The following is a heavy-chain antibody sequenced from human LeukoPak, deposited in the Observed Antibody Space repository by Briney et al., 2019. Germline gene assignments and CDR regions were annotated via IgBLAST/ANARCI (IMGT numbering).Heavy chain of an antibody. V-gene: IGHV4-61*02. D-gene: IGHD2-21*01. CDR3: ARHVTHKIGWFDP. J-gene: IGHJ5*02. CDR2: IYTSGST. Sequence: SETLSLTCTVSGGSISSGSYYWSWIRQPAGKGLEWIGRIYTSGSTNYNPSLKSRVTISVDTSKNQFSLKLSSVTAADTAVYYCARHVTHKIGWFDPWGQGTLVTVSS. CDR1: GGSISSGSYY.